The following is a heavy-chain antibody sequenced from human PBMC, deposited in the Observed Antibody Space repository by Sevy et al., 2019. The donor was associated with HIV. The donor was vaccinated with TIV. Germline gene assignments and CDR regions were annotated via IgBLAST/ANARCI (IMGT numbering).Heavy chain of an antibody. CDR1: GLTFSSYS. D-gene: IGHD6-19*01. J-gene: IGHJ5*02. Sequence: GGSLRLSCAASGLTFSSYSMNWVRQAPGKGLEWVSSISSSSSYIYYADSVKGRFTISRDNAKNSLYLQMNSLRAEDTAVYYCARAHFYSSGWYWFDPWGQGTLVTVSS. CDR3: ARAHFYSSGWYWFDP. CDR2: ISSSSSYI. V-gene: IGHV3-21*01.